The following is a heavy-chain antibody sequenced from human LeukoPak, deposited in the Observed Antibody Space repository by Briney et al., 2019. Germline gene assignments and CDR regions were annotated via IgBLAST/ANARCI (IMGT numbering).Heavy chain of an antibody. CDR2: IRYDGSNK. CDR3: ARDLTGFNYGPFDY. CDR1: GFTFSSYG. J-gene: IGHJ4*02. D-gene: IGHD5-18*01. Sequence: PGGSLRLSCAASGFTFSSYGMHWVRQAPGKGLEWVAFIRYDGSNKKYSDSVKGRFTVSRDYSKNTVFLQMNSLRAEDTAVYYCARDLTGFNYGPFDYWGQGTLVTVSS. V-gene: IGHV3-30*02.